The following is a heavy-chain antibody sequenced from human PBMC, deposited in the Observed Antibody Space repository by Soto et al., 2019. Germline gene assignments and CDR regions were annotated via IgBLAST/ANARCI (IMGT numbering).Heavy chain of an antibody. D-gene: IGHD3-9*01. V-gene: IGHV3-23*01. CDR3: ANNPLLRYFGY. CDR1: GFTFSSYA. CDR2: ISGSGGST. Sequence: GGSLRLSCAASGFTFSSYAMSWVRQAPGKGLGWVSAISGSGGSTYYAGSGKGRFTISKDNSNITLYLQMNSLRAENTAVYYGANNPLLRYFGYWGQGTLVTVSS. J-gene: IGHJ4*02.